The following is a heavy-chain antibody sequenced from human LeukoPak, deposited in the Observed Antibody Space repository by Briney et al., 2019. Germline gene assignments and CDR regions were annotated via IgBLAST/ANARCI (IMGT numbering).Heavy chain of an antibody. CDR1: GFTLSPYE. J-gene: IGHJ4*02. CDR3: ARVVSSVDY. D-gene: IGHD6-19*01. Sequence: GGSLRLSCAASGFTLSPYEMNWVRQAPGKGLEWVSYISSGGETMYYADSVKGRFTISRDNAKNSLYLQMNSLRVEDTAVYYCARVVSSVDYWGQGTLSPSPQ. V-gene: IGHV3-48*03. CDR2: ISSGGETM.